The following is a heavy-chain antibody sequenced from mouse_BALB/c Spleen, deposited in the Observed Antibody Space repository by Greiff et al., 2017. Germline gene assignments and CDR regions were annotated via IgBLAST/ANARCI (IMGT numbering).Heavy chain of an antibody. Sequence: QVQLQQSGAELARPGASVKLSCKASGYTFTDYYINWVKQRTGQGLEWIGEIYPGSGNTYYNEKFKGKATLTADKSSSTAYMQLSSLTSEDSAVYFCARGNYYGSSYDYYAMDYWVKEPQSPSPQ. V-gene: IGHV1-77*01. CDR3: ARGNYYGSSYDYYAMDY. CDR2: IYPGSGNT. D-gene: IGHD1-1*01. CDR1: GYTFTDYY. J-gene: IGHJ4*01.